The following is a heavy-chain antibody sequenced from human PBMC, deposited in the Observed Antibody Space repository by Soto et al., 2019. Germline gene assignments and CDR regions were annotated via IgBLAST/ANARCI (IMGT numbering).Heavy chain of an antibody. V-gene: IGHV1-8*01. D-gene: IGHD1-26*01. Sequence: QVQLVQSGAEVKKPGASVKVSCKASGYTFTSYDINWVRQATGQGLEWIGWMSPKTGNTGYEQNFQGRGTMTRNPSISTANMELSSLSSGATAVYYCARCPPAGRFDLWGQGTLVPVSS. J-gene: IGHJ4*02. CDR2: MSPKTGNT. CDR3: ARCPPAGRFDL. CDR1: GYTFTSYD.